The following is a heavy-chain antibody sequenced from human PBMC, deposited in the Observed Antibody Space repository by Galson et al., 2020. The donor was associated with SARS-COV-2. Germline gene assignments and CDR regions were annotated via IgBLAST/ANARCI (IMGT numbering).Heavy chain of an antibody. CDR3: AGGRGVIATFNNYYHMDV. CDR2: INDSGST. CDR1: GGSFNGFY. J-gene: IGHJ6*03. V-gene: IGHV4-34*01. Sequence: SETLSLTCAVYGGSFNGFYWSWIRQPPGKGLEWIGEINDSGSTNYNPSLKSRVTISVDTSKNQFSLKLSSVTAADTAVYYCAGGRGVIATFNNYYHMDVWGKGTTVAASS. D-gene: IGHD2-21*01.